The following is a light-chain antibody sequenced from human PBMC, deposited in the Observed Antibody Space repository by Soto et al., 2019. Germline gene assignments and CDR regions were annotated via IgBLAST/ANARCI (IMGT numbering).Light chain of an antibody. J-gene: IGLJ1*01. Sequence: QSVLTQPASVSDSPGQSITISCTGTSSDVGGSNFVSWYQQHPGKPPKLIIYAVANRPSGVSNRFSGSKSGSTASLIISSLQTEDEADYYCVSYTSSTTYVFGTGTKVTVL. CDR2: AVA. V-gene: IGLV2-14*03. CDR3: VSYTSSTTYV. CDR1: SSDVGGSNF.